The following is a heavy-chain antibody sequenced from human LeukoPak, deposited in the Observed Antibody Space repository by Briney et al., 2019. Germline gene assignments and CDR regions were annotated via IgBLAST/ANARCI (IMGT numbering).Heavy chain of an antibody. Sequence: PGGSLRLSCAASGFTFSSYAMSWVRQAPGKGLEWVSAISGSGGSTYYADSVKGRFTISRDNSKNTLYLQMNSLTAEDTAVYYCAKDVSHFTLPLYQWGQGTLVTVSS. D-gene: IGHD2-2*01. CDR2: ISGSGGST. V-gene: IGHV3-23*01. CDR3: AKDVSHFTLPLYQ. J-gene: IGHJ4*02. CDR1: GFTFSSYA.